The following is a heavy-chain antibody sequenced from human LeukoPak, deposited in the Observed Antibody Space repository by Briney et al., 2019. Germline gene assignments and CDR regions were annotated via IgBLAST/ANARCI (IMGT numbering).Heavy chain of an antibody. CDR3: ARERHYDSSGYYYYAFDI. V-gene: IGHV3-33*01. J-gene: IGHJ3*02. Sequence: GSSLRLSRAAAAFTFSSYGTHWVRQAPGKGLEWVAVILYDGSNNNYADSVKCRFTISRDNSKNTLYLQMNSLRAEDTAVYYCARERHYDSSGYYYYAFDIWGQGTMVTVSS. D-gene: IGHD3-22*01. CDR1: AFTFSSYG. CDR2: ILYDGSNN.